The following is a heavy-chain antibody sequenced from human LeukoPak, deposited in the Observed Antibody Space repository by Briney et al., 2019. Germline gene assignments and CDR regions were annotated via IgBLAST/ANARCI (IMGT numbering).Heavy chain of an antibody. Sequence: HPGVSLRHSCTASEFTFSSYWMHWVRQPPGKGLVWVSRINSDGSSTSYADAVKGRFTISRDNAKNTLYLRMNSLRAEDTAVYYCARGGLTGTTIPYFDYWGQGTLVTVSS. CDR2: INSDGSST. V-gene: IGHV3-74*01. CDR1: EFTFSSYW. D-gene: IGHD1-7*01. J-gene: IGHJ4*02. CDR3: ARGGLTGTTIPYFDY.